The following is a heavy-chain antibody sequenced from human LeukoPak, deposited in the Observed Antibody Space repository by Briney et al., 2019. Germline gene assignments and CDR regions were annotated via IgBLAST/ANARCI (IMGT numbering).Heavy chain of an antibody. V-gene: IGHV3-74*01. CDR3: ARDHKEGYCSGGSCYSLPHDY. D-gene: IGHD2-15*01. J-gene: IGHJ4*02. CDR1: GFTFSSYW. CDR2: INSDGSST. Sequence: GGSLRLSCAASGFTFSSYWMHWVRQAPGKGLVWVSRINSDGSSTSYADSVKGRFTISRDNAKNSLYLQMNSLRAEDTAVYYCARDHKEGYCSGGSCYSLPHDYWGQGTLVTVSS.